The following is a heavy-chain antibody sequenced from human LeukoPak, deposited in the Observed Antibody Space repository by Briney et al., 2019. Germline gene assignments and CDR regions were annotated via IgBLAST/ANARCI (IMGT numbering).Heavy chain of an antibody. CDR3: ALDKGGYCSGGSCGFVDY. CDR2: INPNSGGT. Sequence: GASVKVSCKASGYAFTGYYMHWVRQAPGQGLEWMGWINPNSGGTNYAQKFQGRVTMTRDTSISTAYMELSRLRSDDTAVYYCALDKGGYCSGGSCGFVDYWGQGTLVTVSS. J-gene: IGHJ4*02. V-gene: IGHV1-2*02. CDR1: GYAFTGYY. D-gene: IGHD2-15*01.